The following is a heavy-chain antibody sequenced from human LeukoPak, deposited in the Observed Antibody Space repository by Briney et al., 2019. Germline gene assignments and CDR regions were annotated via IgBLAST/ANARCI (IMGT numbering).Heavy chain of an antibody. J-gene: IGHJ5*02. CDR1: GGSISSSSYY. CDR2: IYYSGST. D-gene: IGHD2-21*01. CDR3: ARDSVLFAKYDP. Sequence: PSETLSLTCTVSGGSISSSSYYWGWIRQPPGKGLEWIGSIYYSGSTYYNPSLKSRVTVSVDTSKNQFSLKLSSVTAADTAVYYCARDSVLFAKYDPWGQGTLVTVSS. V-gene: IGHV4-39*07.